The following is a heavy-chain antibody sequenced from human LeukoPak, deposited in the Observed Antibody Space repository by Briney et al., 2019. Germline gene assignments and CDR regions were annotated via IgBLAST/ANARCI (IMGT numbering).Heavy chain of an antibody. CDR3: ARGYNCTNGVCYMRLFDY. D-gene: IGHD2-8*01. CDR2: INHSGST. Sequence: SETLSLTCAVYGGSFSGYYWSWIRQPPGKGLEWIGEINHSGSTNYNPSLKSRVTISVDTSKNQFSPKLSSVTAADTAVYYCARGYNCTNGVCYMRLFDYWGQGTLVTVSS. V-gene: IGHV4-34*01. J-gene: IGHJ4*02. CDR1: GGSFSGYY.